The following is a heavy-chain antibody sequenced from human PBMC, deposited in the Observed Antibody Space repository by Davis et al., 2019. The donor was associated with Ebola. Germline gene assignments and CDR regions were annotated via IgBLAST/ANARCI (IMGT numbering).Heavy chain of an antibody. CDR1: GYSISSGYY. CDR2: IYHSGST. Sequence: MPGGSLRLSCTVSGYSISSGYYWGWIRQPPGKGLEWIGSIYHSGSTYYNPSLKSRVTISIDKSKNQFSLKLRSVTAADTALYYCARDYYDSSGYLWYFDLWGRGTLVTVSS. V-gene: IGHV4-38-2*02. CDR3: ARDYYDSSGYLWYFDL. J-gene: IGHJ2*01. D-gene: IGHD3-22*01.